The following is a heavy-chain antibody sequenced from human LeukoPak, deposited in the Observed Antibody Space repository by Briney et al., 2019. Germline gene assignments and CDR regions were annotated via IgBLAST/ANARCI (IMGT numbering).Heavy chain of an antibody. CDR3: ARLADTTC. V-gene: IGHV5-51*01. Sequence: PGESLKISCKGSGYTFTNYWVAWVRQMPGKGLEWVGSIWPDDSDTRYSPSFRGQVTFSADNSISTAFLQWSSLKASDTAIYFCARLADTTCWGQGTLVTVSS. J-gene: IGHJ4*02. CDR2: IWPDDSDT. D-gene: IGHD2-2*01. CDR1: GYTFTNYW.